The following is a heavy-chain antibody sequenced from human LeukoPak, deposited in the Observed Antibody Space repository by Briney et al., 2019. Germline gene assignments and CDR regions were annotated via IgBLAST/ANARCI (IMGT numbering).Heavy chain of an antibody. CDR2: IIPIFGTA. D-gene: IGHD1-1*01. CDR1: GGTFSSYA. Sequence: SVKVSCKASGGTFSSYAISWVRQAPGQGLEWMGRIIPIFGTANYAQKFQGRVTITTNESTSTAYMELSSPRSEDTAVYYCARVGRPLAPDYWGQGTLVTVSS. J-gene: IGHJ4*02. V-gene: IGHV1-69*05. CDR3: ARVGRPLAPDY.